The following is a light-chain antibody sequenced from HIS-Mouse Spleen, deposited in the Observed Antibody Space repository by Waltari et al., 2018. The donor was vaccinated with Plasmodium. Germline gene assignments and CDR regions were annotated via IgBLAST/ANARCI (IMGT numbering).Light chain of an antibody. J-gene: IGKJ4*01. CDR3: QPYGSSPLP. CDR1: QSVSSSY. CDR2: GAS. Sequence: EIVLTQSPGTLSWSPGERASLSCRASQSVSSSYLAWYKQKPSQAPRLLIYGASSRATGIPDRFSGSGSGTDFLLTISRLEPEDFAVYYCQPYGSSPLPFGGGTKVDLK. V-gene: IGKV3-20*01.